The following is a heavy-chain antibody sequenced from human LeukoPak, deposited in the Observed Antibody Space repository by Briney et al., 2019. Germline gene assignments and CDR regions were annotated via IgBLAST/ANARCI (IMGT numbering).Heavy chain of an antibody. J-gene: IGHJ5*02. CDR1: GFTFSSYA. CDR2: ISYDGSNK. V-gene: IGHV3-30*04. Sequence: GGSLRLSCAASGFTFSSYAMHWVRQAPGKGLEWVAVISYDGSNKYYADSVKGRFTISRDNSKNTLYLQMNSLRAEDTAVYYCARDRIWDYYGSGMGWFDPWGQGTLVTVSS. CDR3: ARDRIWDYYGSGMGWFDP. D-gene: IGHD3-10*01.